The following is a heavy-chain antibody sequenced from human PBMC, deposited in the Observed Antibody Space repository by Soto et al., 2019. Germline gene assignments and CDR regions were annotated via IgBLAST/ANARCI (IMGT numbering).Heavy chain of an antibody. CDR3: ARGHSSWYVPYYYYYGMDV. Sequence: PGGSLRLSCAASGFTFSSYGMHWVRQAPGKGLEWVAVIWYDGSNKYYADSVKGRFTISRDNSKNTLYLQMNSLRAEDTAVYYCARGHSSWYVPYYYYYGMDVWGQGTTVTVSS. CDR1: GFTFSSYG. V-gene: IGHV3-33*01. CDR2: IWYDGSNK. J-gene: IGHJ6*02. D-gene: IGHD6-13*01.